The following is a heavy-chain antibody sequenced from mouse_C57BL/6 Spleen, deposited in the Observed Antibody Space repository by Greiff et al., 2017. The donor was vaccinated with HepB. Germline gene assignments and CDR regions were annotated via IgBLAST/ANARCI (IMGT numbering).Heavy chain of an antibody. D-gene: IGHD3-3*01. CDR1: GYTFTSYW. Sequence: VQLQQPGAELVRPGTSVKLSCKASGYTFTSYWMHWVKQRPGQGLEWIGVIDPSDSYTNYNQKFKGKATLTVDTSSSTAYMQLSSLTSEDSAVYYCARGGRGYFDYWGQGTTLTVSS. J-gene: IGHJ2*01. CDR3: ARGGRGYFDY. V-gene: IGHV1-59*01. CDR2: IDPSDSYT.